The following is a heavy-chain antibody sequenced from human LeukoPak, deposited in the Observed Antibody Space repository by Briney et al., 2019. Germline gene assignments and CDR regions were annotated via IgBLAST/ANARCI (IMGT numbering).Heavy chain of an antibody. CDR1: GFTLSSYG. CDR3: AKDQAYSGYDFWSGYYKTHYYYGMDV. Sequence: GGSLRLSCAASGFTLSSYGMHWVRQAPGKGLEWVAVISYDGSNKYYADSAKGRFTISRDNSKNTLYLQMNSLRAEDTAVYYCAKDQAYSGYDFWSGYYKTHYYYGMDVWGQGTTVTVSS. V-gene: IGHV3-30*18. D-gene: IGHD3-3*01. CDR2: ISYDGSNK. J-gene: IGHJ6*02.